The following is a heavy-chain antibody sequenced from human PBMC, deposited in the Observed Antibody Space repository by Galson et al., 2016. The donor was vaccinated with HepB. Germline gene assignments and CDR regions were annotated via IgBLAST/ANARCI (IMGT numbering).Heavy chain of an antibody. CDR3: ARDRDSSSYYSLDY. V-gene: IGHV4-59*01. CDR1: GGSISSYY. CDR2: IYYSGRT. J-gene: IGHJ4*02. Sequence: SETLSLTCTVSGGSISSYYWSWIRQPPGKGLEWIGYIYYSGRTNYNPSLKSRVTISVDTSKNQFYLKLRSVTAADTAVYHCARDRDSSSYYSLDYWGQGTLLTVSS. D-gene: IGHD3-22*01.